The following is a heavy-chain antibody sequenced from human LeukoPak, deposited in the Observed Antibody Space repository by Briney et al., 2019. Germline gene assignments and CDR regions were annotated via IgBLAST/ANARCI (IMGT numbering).Heavy chain of an antibody. J-gene: IGHJ4*02. CDR3: TRVSIHGDSDY. CDR1: GGSINDYY. CDR2: IYYTGRT. Sequence: PSETLSLTCTVSGGSINDYYWSWIRQSPGKGLEWIGYIYYTGRTKYNPSVQSRVTISVDTSKNQFSLNLRSVTSADTAVYFCTRVSIHGDSDYWGQETLVTVSS. V-gene: IGHV4-59*01.